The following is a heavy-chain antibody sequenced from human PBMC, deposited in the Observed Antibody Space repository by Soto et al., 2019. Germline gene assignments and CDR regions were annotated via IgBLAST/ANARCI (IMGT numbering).Heavy chain of an antibody. CDR3: ARLGEGYCSSTSCYELYSSSDGYYYYGMDV. CDR1: GYSFTSYW. D-gene: IGHD2-2*01. CDR2: IYPGDSDT. J-gene: IGHJ6*02. V-gene: IGHV5-51*01. Sequence: GESLKISCKGSGYSFTSYWIGWVRQMPGKGLEWMGIIYPGDSDTRYSPSFQGQVTISADKSISTAYLQWSSLKASDTAMYYCARLGEGYCSSTSCYELYSSSDGYYYYGMDVWGQGTTVTVSS.